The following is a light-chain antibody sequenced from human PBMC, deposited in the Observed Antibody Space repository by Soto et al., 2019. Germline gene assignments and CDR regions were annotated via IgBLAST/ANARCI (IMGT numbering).Light chain of an antibody. CDR3: ALWDDSLNGLRV. CDR2: NNN. CDR1: SSNIGSNL. J-gene: IGLJ3*02. V-gene: IGLV1-44*01. Sequence: QSVLTQPPSASGTPGQTVTISCSGSSSNIGSNLVNWYQLLPGTTPRLLIYNNNQRPSAVPDRFYGSKSGTSASLAISGLQSEDEGDYFCALWDDSLNGLRVFGGGTKLTVL.